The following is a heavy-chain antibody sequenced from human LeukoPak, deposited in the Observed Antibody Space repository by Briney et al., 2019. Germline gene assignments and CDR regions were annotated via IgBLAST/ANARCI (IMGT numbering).Heavy chain of an antibody. V-gene: IGHV4-61*01. CDR2: IYYSGST. CDR1: GGSVSSGSYY. J-gene: IGHJ4*02. CDR3: ASNPYWNDDYFDC. Sequence: SETLSLTCTVSGGSVSSGSYYWSWIRQPPGKGLEWIGYIYYSGSTNYTPSLKSRVTISVDTSKNQFSLKLSSVTAADTAVYYCASNPYWNDDYFDCWGQGALVTVSS. D-gene: IGHD1-1*01.